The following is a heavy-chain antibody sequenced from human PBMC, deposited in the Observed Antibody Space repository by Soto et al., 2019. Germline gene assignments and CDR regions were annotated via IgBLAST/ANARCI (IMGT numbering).Heavy chain of an antibody. V-gene: IGHV3-30-3*01. D-gene: IGHD3-22*01. CDR1: GFTFSNYA. Sequence: VQLVESGGGVVQPGRSLRLSCAASGFTFSNYAMHWVRQAPGKGLEWVAVISYDGSNKYYANSMKGRFTISRDNSKNTLYLQMNSLRAEDTAVYYCARDRDYFYDSTGYDAFDIWGRGTLVTVSS. CDR2: ISYDGSNK. J-gene: IGHJ3*02. CDR3: ARDRDYFYDSTGYDAFDI.